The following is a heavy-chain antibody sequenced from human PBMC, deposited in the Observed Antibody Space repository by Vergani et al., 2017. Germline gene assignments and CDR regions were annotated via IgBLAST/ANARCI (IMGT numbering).Heavy chain of an antibody. Sequence: EVQLVESGGGLVQPGGSLRLSCAASGFTFSSYAMHWVRQAPGKGLEYVSAISSNGGSTYYADSVKGRFTISRDNSKNTLYLQMSSLRAEDTAVYYCARAGGYSYGPDSNWFDPWGQGTLVTVSS. CDR1: GFTFSSYA. CDR2: ISSNGGST. V-gene: IGHV3-64D*06. J-gene: IGHJ5*02. D-gene: IGHD5-18*01. CDR3: ARAGGYSYGPDSNWFDP.